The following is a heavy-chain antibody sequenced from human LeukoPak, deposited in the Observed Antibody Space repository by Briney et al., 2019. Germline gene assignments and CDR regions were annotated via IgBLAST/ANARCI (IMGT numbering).Heavy chain of an antibody. J-gene: IGHJ6*02. CDR2: ISAYNGNT. D-gene: IGHD2-8*01. Sequence: ASVTVSFTSSVCTFTIYGISWVRQAPGQGLEWMGWISAYNGNTNYAQKLQGRVTMTTDTSTSTAYMELRSLRSDDTAVYYCARCDLGVPRRILGIYCTNGMDVWGQGTTVTVSS. V-gene: IGHV1-18*01. CDR1: VCTFTIYG. CDR3: ARCDLGVPRRILGIYCTNGMDV.